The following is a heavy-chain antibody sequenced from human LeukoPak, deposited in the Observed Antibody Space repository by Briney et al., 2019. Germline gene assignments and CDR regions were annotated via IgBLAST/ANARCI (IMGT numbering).Heavy chain of an antibody. CDR2: MNPNSGNT. CDR3: ARGPKPMNYYDSSGYSGDY. CDR1: GYTFTSYD. J-gene: IGHJ4*02. D-gene: IGHD3-22*01. V-gene: IGHV1-8*01. Sequence: ASVKVSCKASGYTFTSYDINWVRQATGQGLEWMGWMNPNSGNTGYAQKFQGRVTMTRNTSISTAYMELSSQRSEDTAVYYCARGPKPMNYYDSSGYSGDYWGQGTLVTVSS.